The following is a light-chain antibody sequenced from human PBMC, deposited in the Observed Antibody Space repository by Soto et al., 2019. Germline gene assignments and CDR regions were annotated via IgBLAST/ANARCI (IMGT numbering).Light chain of an antibody. V-gene: IGLV2-14*01. CDR1: SSDVGGYNY. CDR3: SSYTSSSTLV. CDR2: EVS. J-gene: IGLJ1*01. Sequence: QSALTQPASVSGSPGQSITISCTGTSSDVGGYNYVSWYQQHPGKAPQLMIHEVSNRPSGVSNRFSGSKSGNTASLTISGLQAEDEADSYCSSYTSSSTLVFGTGTKLTVL.